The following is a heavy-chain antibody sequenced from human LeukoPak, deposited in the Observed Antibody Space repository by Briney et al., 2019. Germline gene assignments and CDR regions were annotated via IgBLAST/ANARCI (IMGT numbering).Heavy chain of an antibody. CDR2: ISPDGSNK. CDR1: GITFSSYG. CDR3: AKVKYCGGDCYSSAFDI. J-gene: IGHJ3*02. D-gene: IGHD2-21*02. Sequence: PGGSLRLSCAASGITFSSYGMSWVRQAPGKGLEWVAVISPDGSNKYYADSVKGRFTISRDNSKNTLYLQMNSLRAEDMALYYCAKVKYCGGDCYSSAFDIWGQGTMVTVSS. V-gene: IGHV3-30*18.